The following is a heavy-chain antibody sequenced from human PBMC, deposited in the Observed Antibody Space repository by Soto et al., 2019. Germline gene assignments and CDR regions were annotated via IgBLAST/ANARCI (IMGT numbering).Heavy chain of an antibody. Sequence: GGSLRLSCAASGFTFSSYGMHWVRQAPGKGLEWVAVIWYDGSNKYYADSVKGRFTISRDNSKNTLYLQMNSLRAEDTAVYYCARDSRYYDFWSGYYDNWFDPWGQGTLVTVSS. D-gene: IGHD3-3*01. CDR2: IWYDGSNK. V-gene: IGHV3-33*01. J-gene: IGHJ5*02. CDR1: GFTFSSYG. CDR3: ARDSRYYDFWSGYYDNWFDP.